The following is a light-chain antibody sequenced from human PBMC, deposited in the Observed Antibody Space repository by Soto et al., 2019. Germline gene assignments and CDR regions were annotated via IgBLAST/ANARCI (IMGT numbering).Light chain of an antibody. Sequence: DIVMTQSPDSLAVSLGERATINCKSSQSVLYSSNNKNYVAWYQQKPGQPPKMLIYWASTRESGVPDRFSGGGSGTDFTLTISSLQAEDVAVYYCQQYYSAPWMFGQGTKVEIK. CDR1: QSVLYSSNNKNY. CDR3: QQYYSAPWM. CDR2: WAS. V-gene: IGKV4-1*01. J-gene: IGKJ1*01.